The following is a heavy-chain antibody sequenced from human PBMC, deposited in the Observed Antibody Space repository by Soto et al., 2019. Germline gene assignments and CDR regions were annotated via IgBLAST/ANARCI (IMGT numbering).Heavy chain of an antibody. CDR3: AAELGFGKLSVV. J-gene: IGHJ6*02. CDR1: GDTFKNCV. Sequence: QVQVVQSGVEVRRPGSSVKVSCKASGDTFKNCVISWVRQAPGQGLEWMGGIIPLFGTTDFAQRFQGRLTITTDESTTPAYMELSTLGSEDTATYYCAAELGFGKLSVVWGQGTTVIVSS. D-gene: IGHD3-10*01. V-gene: IGHV1-69*01. CDR2: IIPLFGTT.